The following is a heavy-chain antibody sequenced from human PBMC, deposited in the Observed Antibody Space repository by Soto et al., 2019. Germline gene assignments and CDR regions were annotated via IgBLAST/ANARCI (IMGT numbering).Heavy chain of an antibody. CDR3: ARDKKQPRSPGTIYYGYGMAV. D-gene: IGHD2-15*01. Sequence: EVQVVESGGGLVKPGGSLRLSCAASGFTFSSYTMNWVRQATGKGLEWVAAISSSSTYIYYADSLKGRCTISRDNAKNSLYLRMNSLRAEDSAVYNCARDKKQPRSPGTIYYGYGMAVWGQGTTVNVS. J-gene: IGHJ6*02. CDR1: GFTFSSYT. V-gene: IGHV3-21*01. CDR2: ISSSSTYI.